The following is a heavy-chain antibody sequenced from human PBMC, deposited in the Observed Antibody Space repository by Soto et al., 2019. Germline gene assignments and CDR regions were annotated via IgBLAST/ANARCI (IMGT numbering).Heavy chain of an antibody. Sequence: EVHLVQSGAEVKKPGESLRISCKGSGHALTSYWVSWVRQMPGKGLEWMGRTDLSDSYTNYSKSFQGHVTISGDKSTATAYLQWDSLPASDTAMYFCARLIGSSWYYFDYWGQGTLLTVSS. J-gene: IGHJ4*02. CDR3: ARLIGSSWYYFDY. D-gene: IGHD6-13*01. CDR2: TDLSDSYT. CDR1: GHALTSYW. V-gene: IGHV5-10-1*03.